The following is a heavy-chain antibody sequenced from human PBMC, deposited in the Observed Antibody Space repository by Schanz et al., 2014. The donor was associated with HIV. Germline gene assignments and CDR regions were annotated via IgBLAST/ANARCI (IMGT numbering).Heavy chain of an antibody. CDR2: ITYDGRNK. CDR1: GFTFNSYG. V-gene: IGHV3-33*05. Sequence: QVQLGESGGGVVQPGRSLRLSCAAAGFTFNSYGMHWVRQAPGKGREWEPVITYDGRNKLYADSVKGRFTISRDNAKNTLYVHIRSLRNEDTAVYYCVKGERIGYRIEVTGPTFDYWGQGTLVTVSS. CDR3: VKGERIGYRIEVTGPTFDY. D-gene: IGHD3-22*01. J-gene: IGHJ4*02.